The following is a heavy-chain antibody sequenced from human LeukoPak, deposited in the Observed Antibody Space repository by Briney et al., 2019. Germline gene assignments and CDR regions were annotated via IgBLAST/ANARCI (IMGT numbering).Heavy chain of an antibody. D-gene: IGHD6-19*01. CDR2: ISYDGSNK. CDR3: ARDIRRGLAVAGLFDS. CDR1: GFTFSSYA. V-gene: IGHV3-30-3*01. J-gene: IGHJ4*02. Sequence: GGSLRLSCAASGFTFSSYAMHWVRQAPGKGLEWVAVISYDGSNKYYADSVKGRFTISRDNSRNTASLQMISLRVEDTALYYCARDIRRGLAVAGLFDSWGQGTLVTVSS.